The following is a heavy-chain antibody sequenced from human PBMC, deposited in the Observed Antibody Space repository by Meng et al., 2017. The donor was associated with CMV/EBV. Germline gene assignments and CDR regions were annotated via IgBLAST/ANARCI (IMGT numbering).Heavy chain of an antibody. D-gene: IGHD4-11*01. Sequence: GSLRLSCAVYGGSFSGYYWSWIRQPPGKGLEWIGEINHSGSTNYNPSLKSRVTISVDTSKNQFSLKLSSVTAADTAVYYCAREPHGTKPTDHHLHTDHGHQQDYSNYQHEQAHYYGMDVWGQGTTVTVSS. CDR1: GGSFSGYY. CDR2: INHSGST. J-gene: IGHJ6*02. CDR3: AREPHGTKPTDHHLHTDHGHQQDYSNYQHEQAHYYGMDV. V-gene: IGHV4-34*01.